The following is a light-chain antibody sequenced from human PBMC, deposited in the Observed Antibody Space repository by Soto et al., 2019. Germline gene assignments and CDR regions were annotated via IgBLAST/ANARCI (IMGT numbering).Light chain of an antibody. V-gene: IGKV4-1*01. J-gene: IGKJ1*01. Sequence: DIVMTQSPDSLAVSLGERATINCKSSQSVLYSSNNKNYLAWYQQKPGQPPKLLIYWASTRESGVPDRFSGSGSGTDCPLTISSLQAEDVAVYYCQQYYSTPTWTFGQGTKVEIK. CDR1: QSVLYSSNNKNY. CDR2: WAS. CDR3: QQYYSTPTWT.